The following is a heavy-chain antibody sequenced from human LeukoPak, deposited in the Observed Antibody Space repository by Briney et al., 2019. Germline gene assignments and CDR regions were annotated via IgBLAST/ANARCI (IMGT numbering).Heavy chain of an antibody. J-gene: IGHJ3*02. D-gene: IGHD2-2*01. V-gene: IGHV4-61*02. CDR2: IYTSGST. Sequence: PSETLSLTCTVSGGSISSSSYYWSWIRQPAGKGLEWIGRIYTSGSTNYNPSLKSRVTISVDTSKNQLSLKLSSVTAADTAVYYCARSSPTRDIVVVPWAFDIWGQGTMVTVSS. CDR1: GGSISSSSYY. CDR3: ARSSPTRDIVVVPWAFDI.